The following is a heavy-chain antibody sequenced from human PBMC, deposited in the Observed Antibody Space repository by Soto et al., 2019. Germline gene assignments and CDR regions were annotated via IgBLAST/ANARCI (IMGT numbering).Heavy chain of an antibody. CDR1: GFTFSSYA. J-gene: IGHJ4*02. D-gene: IGHD2-2*01. Sequence: EVQLLESGGGLVQPGGSLRLSCAASGFTFSSYAMSWVRQAPGKGLEWVSAISGSGGSTYYADSVEGRYTISRDNSKNTLYLQRNSLRAEDTAVYYCAKDGDSYQLHDFDYWGQGTLVTVSS. CDR3: AKDGDSYQLHDFDY. CDR2: ISGSGGST. V-gene: IGHV3-23*01.